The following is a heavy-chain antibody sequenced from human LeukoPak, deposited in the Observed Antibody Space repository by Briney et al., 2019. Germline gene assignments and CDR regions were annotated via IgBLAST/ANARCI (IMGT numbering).Heavy chain of an antibody. J-gene: IGHJ5*02. Sequence: SETLSLTCTVSGGSISSSSYYWGWIRQPPGKGLEWIASMHYSGSTYYNPSLKSRVSISEDTSKNQFSLKMSSVTAADTAVYYCARIAVAGSWFDPWGQGTLVIVSS. CDR3: ARIAVAGSWFDP. CDR2: MHYSGST. D-gene: IGHD6-19*01. V-gene: IGHV4-39*07. CDR1: GGSISSSSYY.